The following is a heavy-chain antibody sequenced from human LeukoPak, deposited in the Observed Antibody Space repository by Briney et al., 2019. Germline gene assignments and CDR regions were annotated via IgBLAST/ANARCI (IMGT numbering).Heavy chain of an antibody. CDR1: GFTFSSYG. D-gene: IGHD2-21*02. CDR2: IWYDGSNK. CDR3: AKVPRAYCGGDCYSGYFQH. Sequence: GGSLRLSCATSGFTFSSYGMHWVRQAPGKGLEWVAVIWYDGSNKYYADSVKGRFTISRDNSKNTLYLQMNSLRAEDTAVYYCAKVPRAYCGGDCYSGYFQHWGQGTLVTVSS. J-gene: IGHJ1*01. V-gene: IGHV3-33*06.